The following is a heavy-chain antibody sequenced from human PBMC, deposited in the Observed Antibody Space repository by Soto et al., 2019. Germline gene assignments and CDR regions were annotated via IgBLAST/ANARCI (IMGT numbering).Heavy chain of an antibody. J-gene: IGHJ4*02. V-gene: IGHV3-15*07. CDR1: GFTFNNAW. D-gene: IGHD6-19*01. CDR3: TTSSSGWPQYYFDY. Sequence: EVQLVESGGGLVKPGGSLRLSCAASGFTFNNAWMNWVRQAPGKGLEWVGRIKSKTTGGTTDYAAPVKGRFTISRHDSKNTLYLQMNSLKTEDTAIYDCTTSSSGWPQYYFDYWGQGTLVTVSS. CDR2: IKSKTTGGTT.